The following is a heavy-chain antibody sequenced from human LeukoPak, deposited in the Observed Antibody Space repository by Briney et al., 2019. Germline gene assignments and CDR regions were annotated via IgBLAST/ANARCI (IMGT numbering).Heavy chain of an antibody. J-gene: IGHJ6*02. CDR3: ARDSWIQLWLNYYGLDV. CDR2: TYYRSKWYN. V-gene: IGHV6-1*01. D-gene: IGHD5-18*01. CDR1: GDSVSSNTAA. Sequence: SQTLSLTCAISGDSVSSNTAAWNWIRQSPSRGLERLGRTYYRSKWYNDYAVSVRSRITINPDTSKNQFSLQLNSVTPEDTAVYYCARDSWIQLWLNYYGLDVWGQGTTVTVSS.